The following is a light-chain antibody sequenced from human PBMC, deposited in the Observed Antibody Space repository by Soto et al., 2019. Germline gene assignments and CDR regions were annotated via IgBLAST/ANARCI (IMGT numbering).Light chain of an antibody. J-gene: IGKJ2*01. CDR3: QQYGSSTGMYT. CDR1: QSVSSSY. CDR2: GAS. V-gene: IGKV3-20*01. Sequence: EIVLTHSPGTLSLSPGERATLSCRASQSVSSSYLAWYQQKPGQAPRLLIYGASSRATGIPDRFSGSGSGTDFTLTISRLEPEDFAVYYCQQYGSSTGMYTFGQGTKLEIK.